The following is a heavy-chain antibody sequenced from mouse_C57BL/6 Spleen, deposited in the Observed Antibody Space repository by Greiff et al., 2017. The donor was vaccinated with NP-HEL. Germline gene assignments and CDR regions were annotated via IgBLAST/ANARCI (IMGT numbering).Heavy chain of an antibody. J-gene: IGHJ2*01. CDR1: GFNIKDYY. Sequence: EVQLQQSGAELVKPGASVKLSCTASGFNIKDYYMHWVKQRTEQGLEWIGRIDPEDGETKYAPKFPGKATITADTSSNTAYLQLSSLTSEDTAVYYCASAYYKGYWGQGTTLTVSS. CDR3: ASAYYKGY. V-gene: IGHV14-2*01. CDR2: IDPEDGET. D-gene: IGHD2-12*01.